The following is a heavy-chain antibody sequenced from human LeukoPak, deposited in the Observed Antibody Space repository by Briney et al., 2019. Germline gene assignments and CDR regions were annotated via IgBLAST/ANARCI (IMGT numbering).Heavy chain of an antibody. D-gene: IGHD2-2*01. V-gene: IGHV3-48*01. CDR2: ISSSSSTI. J-gene: IGHJ4*02. Sequence: GGSLRLSCAASGFTFSSYSMNWVRQAPGKGLEWVSYISSSSSTIYYADSVKGRFTISRDNAKNSLYLQMNSLRAEDTAVYYCARFRAAYCSSTSCQKVNDYWGQGTLVTVSS. CDR1: GFTFSSYS. CDR3: ARFRAAYCSSTSCQKVNDY.